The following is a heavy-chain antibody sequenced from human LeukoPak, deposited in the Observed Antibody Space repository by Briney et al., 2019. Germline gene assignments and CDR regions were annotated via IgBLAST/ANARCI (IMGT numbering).Heavy chain of an antibody. J-gene: IGHJ4*02. CDR3: ATALLSVGTSY. V-gene: IGHV1-2*02. CDR2: INPNSGGT. D-gene: IGHD1-1*01. CDR1: GYTFTGYY. Sequence: ASVKVSCKASGYTFTGYYMHWVRQAPEQGLEWMGWINPNSGGTNYAQKFQGRVTMTRDTSISTDYMELSRLTSDDTAVYYCATALLSVGTSYWGQGTLVTVSS.